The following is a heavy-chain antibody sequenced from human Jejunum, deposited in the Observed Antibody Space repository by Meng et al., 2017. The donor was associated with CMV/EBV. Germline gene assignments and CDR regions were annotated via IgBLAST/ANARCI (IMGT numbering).Heavy chain of an antibody. D-gene: IGHD6-19*01. V-gene: IGHV4-34*01. CDR2: IKHSGGT. CDR1: GGSLSSHY. Sequence: YGGSLSSHYGNWIRQPPGKRLEWIGEIKHSGGTNYNPSLQSRVTISLDTSKNQMSLKVISVTAADTAVYYCASSSGWYEGYYFDNWGQGTRVTVSS. J-gene: IGHJ4*02. CDR3: ASSSGWYEGYYFDN.